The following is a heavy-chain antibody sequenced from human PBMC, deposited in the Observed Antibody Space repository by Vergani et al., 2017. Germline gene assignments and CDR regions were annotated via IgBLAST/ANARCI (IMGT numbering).Heavy chain of an antibody. CDR3: TRGNKRGNISPYTSAAAYPERY. CDR2: IVPVFDVE. J-gene: IGHJ4*02. CDR1: GDTLTNYA. Sequence: QVQLVQSGAEMKKPGSSVKVSCTASGDTLTNYAINWIRQAPGQGLEWVGWIVPVFDVENYAQKFQGRVTLTADESTNIAYMEITSLTSEDTAVYYCTRGNKRGNISPYTSAAAYPERYRGQGTLVTVSS. D-gene: IGHD6-13*01. V-gene: IGHV1-69*01.